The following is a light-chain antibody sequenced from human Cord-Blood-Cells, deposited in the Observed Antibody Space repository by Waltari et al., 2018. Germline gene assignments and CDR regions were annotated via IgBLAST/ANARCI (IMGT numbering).Light chain of an antibody. CDR3: SSYTSSSTWV. CDR1: SSDVGGYNS. J-gene: IGLJ3*02. CDR2: DVS. Sequence: QSALTQHASVSGSPGQSITISCTGTSSDVGGYNSVSWYQQHPGKAPKLMIYDVSNRPSGVSNRFSGSKSGNTASLTISGLQAEDEADYYCSSYTSSSTWVFGGGTKLTVL. V-gene: IGLV2-14*03.